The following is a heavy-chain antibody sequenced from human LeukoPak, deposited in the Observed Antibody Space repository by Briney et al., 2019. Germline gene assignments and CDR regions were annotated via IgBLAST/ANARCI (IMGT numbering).Heavy chain of an antibody. CDR1: GGSISSYY. D-gene: IGHD6-6*01. Sequence: SETLSLTCTVSGGSISSYYWSWIRQPPGKGLEWIGYIYHSGSTNYNPSLRSRVTISRDMSKNQFSLKLNSVTAADTAVYYCARDQRSIAVENWFDPWGQGTLVTVSS. CDR3: ARDQRSIAVENWFDP. J-gene: IGHJ5*02. V-gene: IGHV4-59*01. CDR2: IYHSGST.